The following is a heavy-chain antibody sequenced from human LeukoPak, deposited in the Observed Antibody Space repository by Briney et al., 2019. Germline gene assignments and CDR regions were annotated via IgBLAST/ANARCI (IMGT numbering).Heavy chain of an antibody. J-gene: IGHJ4*02. Sequence: GGSLRLSCAASGFTFSSYEMNWVRQAPGKGLEWVSYISSSGSTIYYADSVKGRFTISRDNAKNSLYLQMNSLRAEDTAVYYCARDGYYYGSGSYPDYWGQGTLVTVSS. CDR3: ARDGYYYGSGSYPDY. D-gene: IGHD3-10*01. CDR2: ISSSGSTI. V-gene: IGHV3-48*03. CDR1: GFTFSSYE.